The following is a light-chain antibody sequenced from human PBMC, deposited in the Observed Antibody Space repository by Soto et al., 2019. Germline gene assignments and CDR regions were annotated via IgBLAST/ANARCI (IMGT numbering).Light chain of an antibody. Sequence: QSVLTQPPSVSGAPGQRVTISCTGSSSNIGAGYDVHWYQQLPGTAPKLLIYGNSNRPSGVPDRFSCSKSGTSASLASTGLQAEDEADYYCQSYDSSLSRVFGGGTQLTVL. J-gene: IGLJ2*01. CDR1: SSNIGAGYD. V-gene: IGLV1-40*01. CDR2: GNS. CDR3: QSYDSSLSRV.